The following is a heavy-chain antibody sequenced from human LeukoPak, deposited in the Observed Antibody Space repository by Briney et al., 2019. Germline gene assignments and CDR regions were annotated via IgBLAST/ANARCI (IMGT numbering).Heavy chain of an antibody. V-gene: IGHV3-33*01. CDR3: ARGSLYCSGGSCYFDY. Sequence: PGGSLRLSCAASGFTFSSYGMHWVRQAPGKGLEWVAVIWYDGSNKYYADSVKGRFTISRDNSKNTLYLQMNSLRAEDTAVYYCARGSLYCSGGSCYFDYWGQGTLVTVSS. D-gene: IGHD2-15*01. CDR2: IWYDGSNK. CDR1: GFTFSSYG. J-gene: IGHJ4*02.